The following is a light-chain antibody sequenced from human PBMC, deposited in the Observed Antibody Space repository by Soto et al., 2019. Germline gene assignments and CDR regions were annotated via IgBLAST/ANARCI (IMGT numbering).Light chain of an antibody. CDR3: TSYTSTSTPYV. Sequence: QSALTQPASASGSPGQSITISCAGTSSDVGRYTYVSWYQQHPGKAPKLIIYDVYNRPSGVSNRFSGSKSGNTASLTISGLQAEDEADYYCTSYTSTSTPYVFGGGTKVTVL. J-gene: IGLJ1*01. V-gene: IGLV2-14*01. CDR1: SSDVGRYTY. CDR2: DVY.